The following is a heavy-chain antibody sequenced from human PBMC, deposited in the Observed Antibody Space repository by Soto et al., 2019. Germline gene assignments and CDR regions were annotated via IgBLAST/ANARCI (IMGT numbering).Heavy chain of an antibody. Sequence: ASVKVSCKAAGYTFSAYTMNWVRQAPGQSLEWVGWINVGSGNTRYSQNFQGRVSITRDTSASTVYMELTGLKSEDTAMYYCARDTETLGPRANDALDIWGQGTMVTVSS. CDR3: ARDTETLGPRANDALDI. D-gene: IGHD3-3*02. CDR2: INVGSGNT. J-gene: IGHJ3*02. CDR1: GYTFSAYT. V-gene: IGHV1-3*01.